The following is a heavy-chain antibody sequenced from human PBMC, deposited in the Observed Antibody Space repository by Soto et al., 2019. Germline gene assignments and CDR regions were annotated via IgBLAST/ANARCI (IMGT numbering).Heavy chain of an antibody. CDR1: GFTFSSYA. Sequence: GGSLRLSCTAFGFTFSSYAMSWVRQAPGKGLEWVSAISGGSGSTHYAETVKGRFTISRDNSKNTLYLQMNSLRAEDTAVYYCAKEPGDTPYWYFDLWGRGTLVTVSS. CDR3: AKEPGDTPYWYFDL. CDR2: ISGGSGST. J-gene: IGHJ2*01. D-gene: IGHD4-17*01. V-gene: IGHV3-23*01.